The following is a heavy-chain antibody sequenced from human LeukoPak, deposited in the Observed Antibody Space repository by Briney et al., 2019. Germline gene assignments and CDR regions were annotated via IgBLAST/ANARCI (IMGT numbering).Heavy chain of an antibody. Sequence: GASVKLPCNVSGYTFTGYYTLWVREPPGQGLEWMGWITPNSGGTNYAQKLQGSVTMTRDTSISTDYMELSRLRSDDTDVYYCAGTKDCSSTSCYDDYYYYYMDVWGKGTTVTVSS. D-gene: IGHD2-2*01. CDR1: GYTFTGYY. J-gene: IGHJ6*03. CDR3: AGTKDCSSTSCYDDYYYYYMDV. V-gene: IGHV1-2*02. CDR2: ITPNSGGT.